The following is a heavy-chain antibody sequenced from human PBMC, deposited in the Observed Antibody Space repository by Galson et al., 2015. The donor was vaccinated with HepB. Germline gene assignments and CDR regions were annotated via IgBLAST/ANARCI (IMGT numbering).Heavy chain of an antibody. CDR2: IKSKTDGGTT. J-gene: IGHJ4*02. CDR3: TTGHREVSDY. CDR1: GFTFSNAW. Sequence: SLRLSCAASGFTFSNAWMNWVRQAPGKGLEWVGRIKSKTDGGTTDYAAPVKGRFTISRDDPKNPLYRQMNSLKTEDTAVYDCTTGHREVSDYWGQGTTVTVSS. V-gene: IGHV3-15*07. D-gene: IGHD1-14*01.